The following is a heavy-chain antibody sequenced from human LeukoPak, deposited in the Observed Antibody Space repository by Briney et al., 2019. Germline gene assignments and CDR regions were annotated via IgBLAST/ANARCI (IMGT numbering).Heavy chain of an antibody. J-gene: IGHJ4*02. V-gene: IGHV1-69*05. CDR2: IIPIFGTA. Sequence: SVKVSCKASGGNFSSYAISWVRQAPGQGLEWMGRIIPIFGTANYAQKFQGRVTITTDESTSTAYMELSSLRSEDTAVYYCARDISTYYYDSSGYYPTDYWGQGTLVTVSS. D-gene: IGHD3-22*01. CDR3: ARDISTYYYDSSGYYPTDY. CDR1: GGNFSSYA.